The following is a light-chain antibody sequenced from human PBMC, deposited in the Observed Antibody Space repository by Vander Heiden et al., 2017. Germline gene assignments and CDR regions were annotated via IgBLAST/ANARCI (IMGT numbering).Light chain of an antibody. CDR1: QSIIRY. CDR2: AAS. J-gene: IGKJ3*01. Sequence: IEMTHSPSSLSASVGDRVTITCRASQSIIRYLNWYQQKPGKAPKLLIFAASSLQSGVSSRFSGSGSGTEFTLTITSLQPEDFATYYCQQTYTTLGAFGPGTKVDIK. CDR3: QQTYTTLGA. V-gene: IGKV1-39*01.